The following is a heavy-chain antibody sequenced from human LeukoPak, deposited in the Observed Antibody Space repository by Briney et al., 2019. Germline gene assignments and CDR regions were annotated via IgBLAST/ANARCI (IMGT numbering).Heavy chain of an antibody. D-gene: IGHD3-22*01. CDR3: ARETLVDSSPGGLDY. Sequence: GGSLRLSCAASGFTFSSYSMNWVRQAPGKGLEWVSSISSSSSYIYYADSVKGRFTISRDNAKNSLYLQMNSLRAEDTAVYYCARETLVDSSPGGLDYWGQGTLVTVSS. CDR1: GFTFSSYS. V-gene: IGHV3-21*01. CDR2: ISSSSSYI. J-gene: IGHJ4*02.